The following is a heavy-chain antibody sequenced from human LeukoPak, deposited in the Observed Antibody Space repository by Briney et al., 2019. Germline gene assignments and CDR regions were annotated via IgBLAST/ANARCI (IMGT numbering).Heavy chain of an antibody. CDR3: ARPDEQQLVRDAFDI. D-gene: IGHD6-13*01. Sequence: GRSLRLSCAASGFTFSSYSMNWVRQAPGKGLEWVSSISSSSSYIYYADSVKGRFTISRDNAKNSLYLQMNSLRVEDTAVYYCARPDEQQLVRDAFDIWGQGTMVTVSS. CDR1: GFTFSSYS. V-gene: IGHV3-21*01. CDR2: ISSSSSYI. J-gene: IGHJ3*02.